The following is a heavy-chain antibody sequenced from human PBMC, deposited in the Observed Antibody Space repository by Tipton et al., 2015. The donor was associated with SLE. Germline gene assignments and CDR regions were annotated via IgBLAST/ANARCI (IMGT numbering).Heavy chain of an antibody. D-gene: IGHD6-13*01. Sequence: LRLSCTVSGGSISSGRYYWSWIRQPAGKGLEWVGHISTSGSTNYNPALKSRVTISVDTSKNQFSLKLSSVTAADTAVYYCARDSGIGAFDIWGQGTMVTVSS. CDR1: GGSISSGRYY. CDR3: ARDSGIGAFDI. CDR2: ISTSGST. V-gene: IGHV4-61*09. J-gene: IGHJ3*02.